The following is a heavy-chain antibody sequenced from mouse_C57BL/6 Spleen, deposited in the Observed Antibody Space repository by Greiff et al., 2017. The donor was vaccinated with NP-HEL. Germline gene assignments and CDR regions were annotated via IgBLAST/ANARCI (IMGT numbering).Heavy chain of an antibody. D-gene: IGHD2-4*01. J-gene: IGHJ1*03. V-gene: IGHV5-4*01. CDR1: GFTFSSYA. Sequence: EVHLVESGGGLVKPGGSLKLSCAASGFTFSSYAMSWVRQTPEKRLEWVATISDGGSYTYYPDNVKGRFTISRDNAENNLYLQMSHLKSEDTAMYYCAREDYDIWYIDVWGTGTTVTVSS. CDR3: AREDYDIWYIDV. CDR2: ISDGGSYT.